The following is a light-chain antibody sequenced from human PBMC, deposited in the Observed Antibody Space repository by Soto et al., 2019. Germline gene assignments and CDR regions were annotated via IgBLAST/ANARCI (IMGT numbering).Light chain of an antibody. CDR2: AAS. Sequence: SASSPSAAVGDIVIITCRASQGIRNDLGWYQQKPGKAPKRLIYAASSLQSGVPSRFRGSGSGTEFTLTITSLQPEDFATYYCLQPKSPLWRFGERTKVEI. CDR3: LQPKSPLWR. J-gene: IGKJ4*02. CDR1: QGIRND. V-gene: IGKV1-17*01.